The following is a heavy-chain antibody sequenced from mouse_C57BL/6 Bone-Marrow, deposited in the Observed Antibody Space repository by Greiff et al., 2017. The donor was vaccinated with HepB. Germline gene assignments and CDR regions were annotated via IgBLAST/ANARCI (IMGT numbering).Heavy chain of an antibody. CDR2: IYPRDGST. CDR3: ARSFYGNYPWFAY. D-gene: IGHD2-10*01. Sequence: VKLQESDAELVKPGASVKISCKVSGYTFTDHTIHWMKQRPEQGLEWIGYIYPRDGSTKYNEKFKGKATLTADKSSSTAYMQLNSLTSEDSAVYFCARSFYGNYPWFAYWGQGTLVTVSA. V-gene: IGHV1-78*01. J-gene: IGHJ3*01. CDR1: GYTFTDHT.